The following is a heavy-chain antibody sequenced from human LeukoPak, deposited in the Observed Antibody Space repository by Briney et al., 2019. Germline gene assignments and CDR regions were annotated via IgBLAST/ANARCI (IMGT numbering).Heavy chain of an antibody. CDR1: GGPIAGSSDY. CDR2: VYYTGIT. V-gene: IGHV4-39*01. Sequence: SETLFLTCSVSGGPIAGSSDYWGWIRQPPGKGLEWIGSVYYTGITDYNPSLKSRATIFVDTSENKFSLNLTSVTAADTAVYYCARRSIAAAVDFWGRGTLVTVSS. CDR3: ARRSIAAAVDF. D-gene: IGHD6-13*01. J-gene: IGHJ4*02.